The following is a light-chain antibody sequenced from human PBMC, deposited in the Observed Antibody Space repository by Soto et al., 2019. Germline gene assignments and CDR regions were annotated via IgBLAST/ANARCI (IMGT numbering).Light chain of an antibody. CDR2: KAS. CDR3: QHYNSYS. CDR1: QTISSW. J-gene: IGKJ1*01. Sequence: IQMTQNTSTLSGSVGDRVTITCRASQTISSWFAWYQQKPGKAPKLLIYKASTLKSGVPSRFSGSGSGTEFTLTISSLQPDDFATYYCQHYNSYSFGQGTKVAIK. V-gene: IGKV1-5*03.